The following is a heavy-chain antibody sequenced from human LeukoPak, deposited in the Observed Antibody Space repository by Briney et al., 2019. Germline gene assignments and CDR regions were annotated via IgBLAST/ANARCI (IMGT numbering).Heavy chain of an antibody. Sequence: TGGSLRLSCAASGFTFRNHWMHWVRQAPGKGLVWVSRVDGDGSGASYADFVRGRFTISRDNAKDTLYLQMNSLGAEDTAVYYCVSLVVTADLAFDIWGQGTMVTVSS. CDR2: VDGDGSGA. J-gene: IGHJ3*02. V-gene: IGHV3-74*01. CDR3: VSLVVTADLAFDI. CDR1: GFTFRNHW. D-gene: IGHD2-21*02.